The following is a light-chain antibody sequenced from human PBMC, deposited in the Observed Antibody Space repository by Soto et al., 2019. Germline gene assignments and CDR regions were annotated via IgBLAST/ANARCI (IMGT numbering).Light chain of an antibody. J-gene: IGKJ4*01. CDR2: LGS. Sequence: DIVMTQSPLSLPVTPGEPASISCRSSQSLLHSNGYNYLDWYLQKPGQSPQLLIYLGSNRASGVPDRFSGSGSGTDFTLKISRVEAEDVGVYYCMQDLQTPPGTFGGGTKVEIK. CDR3: MQDLQTPPGT. V-gene: IGKV2-28*01. CDR1: QSLLHSNGYNY.